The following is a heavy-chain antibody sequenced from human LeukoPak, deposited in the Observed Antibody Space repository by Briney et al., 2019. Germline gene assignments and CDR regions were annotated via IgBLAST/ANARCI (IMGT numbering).Heavy chain of an antibody. CDR3: ARVRGSYSVDY. CDR2: ISNTGSTT. CDR1: GFTFSDYY. Sequence: PGGSLRLSCAASGFTFSDYYMSWIRQAPGKGLEWVSYISNTGSTTQYADSVKGRFTISRDNAKNSPHLQMNSLRAEDTAVYYCARVRGSYSVDYWGQGTLVTVSS. V-gene: IGHV3-11*04. D-gene: IGHD1-26*01. J-gene: IGHJ4*02.